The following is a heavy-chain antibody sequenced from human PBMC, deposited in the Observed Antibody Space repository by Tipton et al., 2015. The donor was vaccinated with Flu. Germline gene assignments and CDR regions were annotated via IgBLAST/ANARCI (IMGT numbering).Heavy chain of an antibody. Sequence: QLVQSGPEVKKPGASVKVSRKASGYTFTSYGISWVRQAPGQGLEWMGWISAYNGNTNYAQKLQGRVAMTTDTSTSTAYMELRSLRSDDTAVYYCASPPGRGSYYVRLYYWGQGTLVTVSS. CDR1: GYTFTSYG. CDR2: ISAYNGNT. V-gene: IGHV1-18*01. D-gene: IGHD1-26*01. J-gene: IGHJ4*02. CDR3: ASPPGRGSYYVRLYY.